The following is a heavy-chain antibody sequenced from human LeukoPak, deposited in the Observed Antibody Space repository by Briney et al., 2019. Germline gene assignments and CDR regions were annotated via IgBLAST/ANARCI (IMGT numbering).Heavy chain of an antibody. CDR3: ARDGGATTSAGFHGYFDY. J-gene: IGHJ4*02. CDR1: GFAFSSYA. V-gene: IGHV3-30-3*01. CDR2: ISYDGSNK. D-gene: IGHD1-26*01. Sequence: GGSLRLSCAASGFAFSSYAMHWVRQAPGKGLEWVAVISYDGSNKYYADSVKGRFTISRDNSKNTLYLQMNSLRAEDTAVYYCARDGGATTSAGFHGYFDYWGQGTLVTVSS.